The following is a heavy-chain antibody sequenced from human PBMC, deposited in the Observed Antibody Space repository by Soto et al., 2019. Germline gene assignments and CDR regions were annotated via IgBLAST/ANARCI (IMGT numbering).Heavy chain of an antibody. CDR3: ARENGDYDILTDYYPYYYYGMDV. Sequence: QVQLGQSGAEVKKPGASVKVSCRAFGYTFTGYYVHWVRQAPGQGLECLGIINPSGGRTSYAQTLQGRITVTRDTSTSTVYMQLSSLRSEDTAVYYCARENGDYDILTDYYPYYYYGMDVWGQGTTVTVSS. CDR1: GYTFTGYY. J-gene: IGHJ6*02. V-gene: IGHV1-46*01. D-gene: IGHD3-9*01. CDR2: INPSGGRT.